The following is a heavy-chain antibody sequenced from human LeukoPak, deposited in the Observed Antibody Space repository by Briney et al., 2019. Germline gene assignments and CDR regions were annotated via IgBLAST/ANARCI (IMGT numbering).Heavy chain of an antibody. CDR3: ARQNYYDSSGYYSCFDY. D-gene: IGHD3-22*01. V-gene: IGHV5-51*01. CDR1: GYGFTSYW. Sequence: PGESLKISCKGSGYGFTSYWIGWVRQMPGKGLEWMGIIYPGDSDTRYSPSFQGQVTISADKSISTAYLQWSSLKASDTAMYYCARQNYYDSSGYYSCFDYWGQGTLVTVSS. CDR2: IYPGDSDT. J-gene: IGHJ4*02.